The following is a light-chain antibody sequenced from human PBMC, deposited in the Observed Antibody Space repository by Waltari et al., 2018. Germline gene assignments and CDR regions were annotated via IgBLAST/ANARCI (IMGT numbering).Light chain of an antibody. J-gene: IGKJ2*01. V-gene: IGKV3-11*01. Sequence: EIVLTPSPATLSLSPWESVTLPCRASQRVSSYLAWYQQKPGQAPRLLIYDASNRATGIPARFSCSGSGTDFTLTISSLEPEDFAVYYCQQRSNWPRYTFGQGTKLEIK. CDR3: QQRSNWPRYT. CDR2: DAS. CDR1: QRVSSY.